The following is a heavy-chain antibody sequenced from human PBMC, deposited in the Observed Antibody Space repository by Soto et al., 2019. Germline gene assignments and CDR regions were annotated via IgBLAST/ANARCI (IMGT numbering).Heavy chain of an antibody. CDR1: GFNFGDYS. CDR2: IRVKAFGVTA. Sequence: EVQLVASGGGLVLPGRSLRLSCTASGFNFGDYSMGWFRQAPGKGLECVGFIRVKAFGVTAEYAASVKGRFTISRDDSKSIAYLQMNSLETEETSVYFCTREAYVFGGVLFRQDAFEVWGQGKTVTGS. V-gene: IGHV3-49*03. J-gene: IGHJ3*01. D-gene: IGHD3-16*01. CDR3: TREAYVFGGVLFRQDAFEV.